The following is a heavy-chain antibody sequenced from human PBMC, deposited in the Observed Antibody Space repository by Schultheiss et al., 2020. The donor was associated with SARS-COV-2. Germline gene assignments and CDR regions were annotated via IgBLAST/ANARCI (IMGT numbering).Heavy chain of an antibody. Sequence: QTLSLTCTVSGGSISSSSYYWSWIRQPPGKALEWLARIDWDDDKFYSTSLKTRLTISKDTSKNQVVLTMTNMDPVDTATYYCARTFYGDHLDYWGQGTLVTVSS. CDR2: IDWDDDK. J-gene: IGHJ4*02. CDR1: GGSISSSSYY. D-gene: IGHD4-17*01. V-gene: IGHV2-70*16. CDR3: ARTFYGDHLDY.